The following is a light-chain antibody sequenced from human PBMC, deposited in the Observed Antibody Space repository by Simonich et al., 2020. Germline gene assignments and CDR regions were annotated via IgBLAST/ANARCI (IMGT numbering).Light chain of an antibody. V-gene: IGKV1-5*01. CDR2: AAS. J-gene: IGKJ1*01. CDR1: QSISSY. Sequence: DIQMTQSPSSLSASVGDRVTITCRASQSISSYLNWHQQKPGKAPKLLIYAASSLQSGVPSRFSGSGSGTEFTLTSSSLQPDDFATYYCQQYNSYSPWTFGQGTKVEIK. CDR3: QQYNSYSPWT.